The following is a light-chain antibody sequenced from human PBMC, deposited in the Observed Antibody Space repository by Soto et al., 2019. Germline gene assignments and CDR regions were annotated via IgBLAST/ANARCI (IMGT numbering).Light chain of an antibody. CDR2: EVF. CDR1: TSDIGRFNY. Sequence: QSALTQPPSASGSPGQSVTISCTGTTSDIGRFNYVSWYQQQPGTAPKLFLYEVFHAPSGIPHRFSCSKSGHTASLTVSGLWADDAATYYCGSYAGRDFLVFGGGTKLTVL. J-gene: IGLJ2*01. V-gene: IGLV2-8*01. CDR3: GSYAGRDFLV.